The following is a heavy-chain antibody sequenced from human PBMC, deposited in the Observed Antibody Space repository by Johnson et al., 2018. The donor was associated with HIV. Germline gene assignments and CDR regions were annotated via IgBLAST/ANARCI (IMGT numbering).Heavy chain of an antibody. CDR2: IKQDGSEK. CDR1: GFTFSSYY. V-gene: IGHV3-7*04. D-gene: IGHD1-20*01. CDR3: ARDGRITGKDAFDI. Sequence: VQLVESGGGVVQPGRSLRLSCAASGFTFSSYYMSWVRQAPGKGLEWVANIKQDGSEKYYVDSVKGRFTISRDNSKNTLFLQMNSRRAEDTAVYYCARDGRITGKDAFDIWGQGTMVTVSS. J-gene: IGHJ3*02.